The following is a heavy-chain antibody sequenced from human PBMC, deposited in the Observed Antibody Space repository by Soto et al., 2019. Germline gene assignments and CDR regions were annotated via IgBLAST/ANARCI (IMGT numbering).Heavy chain of an antibody. Sequence: SSVKVSCKASGGTFSSYAISWVRQAPGQGLEWMGGIIPIFGTANYAQKFQGRVTITADQSPSTAYMELSSLRSEDTAVYYCATGYCSDGSCHDYYYYGMDVWGQGSTVTVSS. D-gene: IGHD2-15*01. CDR1: GGTFSSYA. CDR2: IIPIFGTA. CDR3: ATGYCSDGSCHDYYYYGMDV. J-gene: IGHJ6*02. V-gene: IGHV1-69*13.